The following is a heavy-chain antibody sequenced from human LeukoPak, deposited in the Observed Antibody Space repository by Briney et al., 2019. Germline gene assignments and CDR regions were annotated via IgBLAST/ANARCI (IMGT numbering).Heavy chain of an antibody. CDR1: GFTLNSYT. V-gene: IGHV3-21*04. Sequence: PGGSLRLSCAASGFTLNSYTMSWVRQAPGKGLEWVSSISSTSSYIHYADSVKGRFTISRDNAKNSLYLQMNSLRAEDTAVYYCAREYDSHGDYWGQGTLVTVSS. D-gene: IGHD5-18*01. CDR2: ISSTSSYI. CDR3: AREYDSHGDY. J-gene: IGHJ4*02.